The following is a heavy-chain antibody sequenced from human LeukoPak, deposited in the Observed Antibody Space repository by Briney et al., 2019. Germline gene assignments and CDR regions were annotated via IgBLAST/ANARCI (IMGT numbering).Heavy chain of an antibody. CDR2: IYTSGST. D-gene: IGHD2-15*01. J-gene: IGHJ4*02. Sequence: SETLSLTCTVSGGSISSYYWSWIRQPAGKGLEWTGRIYTSGSTNYNPSLKSRVTMSVDTSKNQFSLKLSSVTAADTAVYYCARGVGYCSGGSCQAPFDYWGQGTLVTVSS. CDR3: ARGVGYCSGGSCQAPFDY. CDR1: GGSISSYY. V-gene: IGHV4-4*07.